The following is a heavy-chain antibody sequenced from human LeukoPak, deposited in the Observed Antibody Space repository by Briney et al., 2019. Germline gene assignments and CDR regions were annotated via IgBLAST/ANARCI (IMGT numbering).Heavy chain of an antibody. CDR2: IRSDGSNK. CDR3: ARAAIAAATPFDY. D-gene: IGHD6-13*01. CDR1: GFTFITYG. J-gene: IGHJ4*02. Sequence: GGSLRLSCAASGFTFITYGMHWVRQAPGKGLNWVAFIRSDGSNKYYADSVKGRFTISRDNSKNTLYLQMNSLRAEDTAVYYCARAAIAAATPFDYWGQGTLVTVSS. V-gene: IGHV3-30*02.